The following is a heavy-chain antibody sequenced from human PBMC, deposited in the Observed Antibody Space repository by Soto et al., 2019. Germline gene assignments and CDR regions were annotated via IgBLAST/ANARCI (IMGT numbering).Heavy chain of an antibody. CDR1: GGSVSSGSYY. Sequence: PSETLSLTCTVSGGSVSSGSYYWSWTRQPPGKGLEWIGYIYYSGSTNYNPSLKSRVTISVDTSKNQFSLKLSSVTAADTAVYYCARGAMARVRGVITHYYYYYGMDVWGQGTTVTVSS. V-gene: IGHV4-61*01. J-gene: IGHJ6*02. CDR2: IYYSGST. D-gene: IGHD3-10*01. CDR3: ARGAMARVRGVITHYYYYYGMDV.